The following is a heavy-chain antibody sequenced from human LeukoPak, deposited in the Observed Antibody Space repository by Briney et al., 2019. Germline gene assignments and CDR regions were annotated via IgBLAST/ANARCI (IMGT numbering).Heavy chain of an antibody. CDR1: GFTFSSYA. CDR3: AKDRTGYSYGYFLSP. J-gene: IGHJ5*02. CDR2: ITDSVSGGST. Sequence: GGSLRLSCAASGFTFSSYAMTWVRQAPGKGVEWDSTITDSVSGGSTYYADSVKGRFTISRDNSKNTLYLQMSSLRAEDTAVYFCAKDRTGYSYGYFLSPWGQGTLVTVSS. V-gene: IGHV3-23*01. D-gene: IGHD5-18*01.